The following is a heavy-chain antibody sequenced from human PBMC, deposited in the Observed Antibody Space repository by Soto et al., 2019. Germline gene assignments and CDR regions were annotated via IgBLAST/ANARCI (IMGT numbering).Heavy chain of an antibody. J-gene: IGHJ4*02. Sequence: QVQSVESGGGVVQPGTSLRLSCAVSGFTFNNHGMHWVRQAPGKGLEWVAFISYAGINKEYADSLKGRFTISRDNFNDTLFLQMNTLRADDTAVYYCARDRGWSRSHYFDSWGQGTLVTVSS. D-gene: IGHD2-15*01. V-gene: IGHV3-33*01. CDR3: ARDRGWSRSHYFDS. CDR2: ISYAGINK. CDR1: GFTFNNHG.